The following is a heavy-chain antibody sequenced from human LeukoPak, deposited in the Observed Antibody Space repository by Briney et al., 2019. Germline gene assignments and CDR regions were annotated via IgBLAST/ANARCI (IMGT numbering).Heavy chain of an antibody. V-gene: IGHV3-15*01. CDR1: GFTFSNAW. D-gene: IGHD2-2*02. Sequence: PGGSLRLSCAASGFTFSNAWMSLVRQAPGKGLEWVGRIKSKTDGGTTDYAAPVKGRFTISRDDSKNTLYLQMNSLKTEDTAVYYCTTEPSYCSSTSCYRGVGGFDPWGQGTLVTVSS. CDR2: IKSKTDGGTT. CDR3: TTEPSYCSSTSCYRGVGGFDP. J-gene: IGHJ5*02.